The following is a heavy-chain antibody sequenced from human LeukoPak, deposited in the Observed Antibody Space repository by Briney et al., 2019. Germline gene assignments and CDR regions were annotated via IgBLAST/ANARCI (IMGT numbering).Heavy chain of an antibody. J-gene: IGHJ4*02. CDR2: MDPNSGNK. V-gene: IGHV1-8*01. CDR3: SRGTTLCKI. CDR1: GYTFTSYD. D-gene: IGHD4-17*01. Sequence: ASVKVSCKASGYTFTSYDFNWVRQATGQGLEWMGWMDPNSGNKGYAQKFQGTVTMTRTTSISSAYMELSSLRSEDTAVYYCSRGTTLCKIWGQGTLVTVSS.